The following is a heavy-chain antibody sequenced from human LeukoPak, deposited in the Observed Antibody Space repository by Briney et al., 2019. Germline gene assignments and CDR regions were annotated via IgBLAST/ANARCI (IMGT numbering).Heavy chain of an antibody. Sequence: GESLKVSCKGSGYSFTSYWIGWARQMPGKGLEWMGIIYPGDSDTRYSPSFQGQVTISADKSISTAYLQWSSLKASDTAMYYCARLPLLWFGELWYYFDYWGQGTLVTVSS. V-gene: IGHV5-51*01. CDR3: ARLPLLWFGELWYYFDY. CDR2: IYPGDSDT. D-gene: IGHD3-10*01. J-gene: IGHJ4*02. CDR1: GYSFTSYW.